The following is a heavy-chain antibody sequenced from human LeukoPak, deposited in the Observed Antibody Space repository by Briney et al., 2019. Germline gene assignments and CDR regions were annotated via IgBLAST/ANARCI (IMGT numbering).Heavy chain of an antibody. CDR3: ARAPLKQVWLQTLDY. CDR2: MSFDVNNK. J-gene: IGHJ4*02. D-gene: IGHD3-10*01. V-gene: IGHV3-30*04. Sequence: GGSLRLSCATSGFTFSSYAFHWVRQAPGKGLEWVATMSFDVNNKYYADSVKGRFTISRDNPKNTLYVQMNSLGAEDTGVYYCARAPLKQVWLQTLDYWGQGTLVTVSS. CDR1: GFTFSSYA.